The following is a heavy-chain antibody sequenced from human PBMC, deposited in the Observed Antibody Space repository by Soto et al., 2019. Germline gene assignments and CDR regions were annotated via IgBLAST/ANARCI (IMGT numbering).Heavy chain of an antibody. D-gene: IGHD3-22*01. J-gene: IGHJ4*02. Sequence: SVKVSCKASGGTFSSYTISWVRQAHGQGLEWMGRIIPILGIANYAQKFQGRVTITADKSTSTAYMELSSLRSEDTAVYYCASGYYYDSSGYSSPGFDYWGQGTLVTVSS. CDR3: ASGYYYDSSGYSSPGFDY. V-gene: IGHV1-69*02. CDR1: GGTFSSYT. CDR2: IIPILGIA.